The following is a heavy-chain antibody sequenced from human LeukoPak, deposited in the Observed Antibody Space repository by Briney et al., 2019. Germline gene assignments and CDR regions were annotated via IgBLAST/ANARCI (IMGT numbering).Heavy chain of an antibody. D-gene: IGHD6-13*01. CDR3: ARRIAAAGAFDY. Sequence: SETLSLTCTVSGGSISSSSYYWGWIRQPPGKGLEWIGSIYYSGSTYYNPSLKSRVTISVDTSKNQFSLKLSSVTAADTAVYYCARRIAAAGAFDYWGQGTLVTVSS. J-gene: IGHJ4*02. V-gene: IGHV4-39*01. CDR2: IYYSGST. CDR1: GGSISSSSYY.